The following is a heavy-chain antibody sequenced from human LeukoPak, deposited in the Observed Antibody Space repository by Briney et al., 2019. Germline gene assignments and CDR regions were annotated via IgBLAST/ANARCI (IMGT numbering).Heavy chain of an antibody. V-gene: IGHV3-7*04. CDR1: GFTFSNHW. CDR2: IKQDGSEA. J-gene: IGHJ4*02. CDR3: ARVEWMGRMDY. D-gene: IGHD3-3*01. Sequence: GGSLRLSCAASGFTFSNHWMSWDRQAPGKGLQWVANIKQDGSEAYDGDSVKGRFTISRDNAKNSLYLQMNSLRAEDTAVYYCARVEWMGRMDYWGQGTVITVSS.